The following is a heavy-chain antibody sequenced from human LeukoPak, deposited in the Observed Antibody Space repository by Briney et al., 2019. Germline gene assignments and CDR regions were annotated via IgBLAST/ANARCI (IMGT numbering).Heavy chain of an antibody. CDR3: AKVAAAPIPQGWFDP. Sequence: TGGSLRLSCAASGFTFSNSVVSWVRQAPGKGLEWVSSFSGSDENTHHADSVKGRFTISRDNSKNTLYLQMNSLRAEDTAVYYCAKVAAAPIPQGWFDPWGQGTLVTVSS. D-gene: IGHD6-13*01. V-gene: IGHV3-23*01. CDR1: GFTFSNSV. CDR2: FSGSDENT. J-gene: IGHJ5*02.